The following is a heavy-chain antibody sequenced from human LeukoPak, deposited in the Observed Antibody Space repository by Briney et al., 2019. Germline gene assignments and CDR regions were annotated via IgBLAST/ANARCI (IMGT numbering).Heavy chain of an antibody. J-gene: IGHJ3*02. CDR2: INPDDGST. V-gene: IGHV3-74*01. CDR1: GFTFSSYS. CDR3: LTIVETDLDAFDI. D-gene: IGHD2-21*01. Sequence: PGGSLRLSCAASGFTFSSYSMNWVRQAPGKGLVWVSRINPDDGSTSYADSVKGRFTISRDNAKSTLYLQMNSLRAEDTAVYYCLTIVETDLDAFDIWGQGTKVTVSS.